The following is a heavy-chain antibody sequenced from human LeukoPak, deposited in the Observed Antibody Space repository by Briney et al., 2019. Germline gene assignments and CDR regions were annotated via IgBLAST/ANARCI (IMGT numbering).Heavy chain of an antibody. CDR1: GGSFSGYY. V-gene: IGHV4-34*01. CDR3: ARGFLGDGSGSYLDIDY. D-gene: IGHD3-10*01. CDR2: INHSGST. Sequence: PSETLSLTCAVYGGSFSGYYWSWIRQPPGKGLEWIGEINHSGSTNYNPSLKSRVTISVDTSKNQFSLKLSSVNAADTAVYYCARGFLGDGSGSYLDIDYWGQGTLVTVSS. J-gene: IGHJ4*02.